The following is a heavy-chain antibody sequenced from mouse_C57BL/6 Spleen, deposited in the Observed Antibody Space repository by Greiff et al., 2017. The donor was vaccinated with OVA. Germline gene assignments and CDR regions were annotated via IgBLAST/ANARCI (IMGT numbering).Heavy chain of an antibody. CDR3: ARSLLRSFYAMDY. D-gene: IGHD1-2*01. J-gene: IGHJ4*01. Sequence: VQLQQSGAELVRPGTSVKVSCKASGYAFTNYLIEWVKQRPGQGLEWIGVINPGSGGTNYNEKFKGKATLTADKSSSTAYMQLSSLTSEDSTVYFSARSLLRSFYAMDYWGQGTSVTVSS. V-gene: IGHV1-54*01. CDR2: INPGSGGT. CDR1: GYAFTNYL.